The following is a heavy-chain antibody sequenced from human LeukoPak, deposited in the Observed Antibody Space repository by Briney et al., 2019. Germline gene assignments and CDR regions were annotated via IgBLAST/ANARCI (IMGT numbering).Heavy chain of an antibody. CDR1: GFGFSSYG. CDR3: AKDGGFSLIPRLYFDY. D-gene: IGHD3-16*01. V-gene: IGHV3-30*02. J-gene: IGHJ4*02. CDR2: IRSDGSNT. Sequence: GGSLRLSCAASGFGFSSYGMHWVRQAPGKGLEWVAFIRSDGSNTYYADSVKGRFTISRDNSKNTLYLQMNSLRAEDTAVYYCAKDGGFSLIPRLYFDYWGQGTLVTVSS.